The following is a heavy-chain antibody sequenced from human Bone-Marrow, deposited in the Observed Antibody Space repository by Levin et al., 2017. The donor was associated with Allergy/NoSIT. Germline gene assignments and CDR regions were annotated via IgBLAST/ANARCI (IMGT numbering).Heavy chain of an antibody. V-gene: IGHV3-48*02. Sequence: PGGSLRLSCAASGFTFSDYGMTWVRQAPGKGLEWVSYMSTGSSTTTYYTDSVKGRFTISRDNAKNSLYLQMNSLRDDDTAVYFCARDPQRGDVYNFDYWGQGTLVTVSS. J-gene: IGHJ4*02. CDR3: ARDPQRGDVYNFDY. CDR2: MSTGSSTTT. D-gene: IGHD5-24*01. CDR1: GFTFSDYG.